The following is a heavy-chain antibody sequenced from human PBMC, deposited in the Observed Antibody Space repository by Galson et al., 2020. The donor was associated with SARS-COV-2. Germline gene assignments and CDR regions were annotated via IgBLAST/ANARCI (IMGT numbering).Heavy chain of an antibody. CDR3: VRGAEERRIIVVGPCYYRDMDV. J-gene: IGHJ6*03. V-gene: IGHV4-34*01. Sequence: SETLSLTCAVYGGYFKNYYWTWIRQSPGKGLQWIGEINHRGSTNYDPSLQGRVAMSVDTSKNQFPLRLSSVTAADTAVYYCVRGAEERRIIVVGPCYYRDMDVWGGGTAVTVSS. CDR1: GGYFKNYY. CDR2: INHRGST. D-gene: IGHD2-2*01.